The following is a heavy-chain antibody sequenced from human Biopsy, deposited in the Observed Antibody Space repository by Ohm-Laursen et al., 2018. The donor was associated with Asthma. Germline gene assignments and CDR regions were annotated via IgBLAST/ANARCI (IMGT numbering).Heavy chain of an antibody. V-gene: IGHV4-31*03. CDR2: IYYSGST. CDR1: YGSITSGGYY. CDR3: ARAQDYYDSRGYYRSFDY. D-gene: IGHD3-22*01. Sequence: SQTLSLTCTVSYGSITSGGYYWTWIRQHPGKGLEWIGFIYYSGSTHYNPSLKSRVSISIDSSKNLFSLKLSSVTAADTAVYYCARAQDYYDSRGYYRSFDYWGQGTLVTVSS. J-gene: IGHJ4*02.